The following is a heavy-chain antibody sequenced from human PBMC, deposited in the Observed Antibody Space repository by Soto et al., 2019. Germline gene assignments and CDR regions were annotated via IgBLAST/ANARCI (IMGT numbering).Heavy chain of an antibody. CDR2: IYYRGNG. CDR1: DDSINSDKYY. J-gene: IGHJ4*02. V-gene: IGHV4-39*01. D-gene: IGHD3-9*01. Sequence: QLQLQESGPGLVKPSETLSLTCSVSDDSINSDKYYWGWIRQPPGKGLEWIGRIYYRGNGYYNPSHQNRVTTSLHRSRSQSSLKRNSVTAADSALYFCARLERLATIKYYVDFWGSGALVPVSS. CDR3: ARLERLATIKYYVDF.